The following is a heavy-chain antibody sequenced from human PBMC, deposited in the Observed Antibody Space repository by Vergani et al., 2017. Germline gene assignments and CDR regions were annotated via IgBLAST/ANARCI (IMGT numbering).Heavy chain of an antibody. V-gene: IGHV3-53*01. CDR3: ARDQGGYSGYDFAFDI. CDR2: IYSGGST. D-gene: IGHD5-12*01. CDR1: GFTVSSNY. Sequence: EVQLVESGGGLIQPGGSLRLSCAASGFTVSSNYMSWVRQAPGKGLEWVSVIYSGGSTYYADSVKGRFTISRDNSKNTLYLQMNSLRAEDTAVYYCARDQGGYSGYDFAFDIWGQGTMVTVSS. J-gene: IGHJ3*02.